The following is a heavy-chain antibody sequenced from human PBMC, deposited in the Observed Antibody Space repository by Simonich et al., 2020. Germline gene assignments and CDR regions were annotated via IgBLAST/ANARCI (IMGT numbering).Heavy chain of an antibody. V-gene: IGHV3-21*01. CDR3: ARDAAGDY. D-gene: IGHD6-13*01. J-gene: IGHJ4*02. CDR2: IRSSSSYK. Sequence: EVQLVESGGGLVKPGGSLRLSCAASGFTFSSYSMNWVRHAPGKGLEWVSSIRSSSSYKYYADSVKGRFTISRDNAKNSLYLQMNSLRAEDTAVYYCARDAAGDYWGQGTLVTVSS. CDR1: GFTFSSYS.